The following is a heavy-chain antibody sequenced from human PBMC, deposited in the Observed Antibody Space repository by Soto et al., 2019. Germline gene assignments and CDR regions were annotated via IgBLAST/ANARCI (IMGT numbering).Heavy chain of an antibody. V-gene: IGHV4-30-4*01. Sequence: SLSLTCTVSGGSISSGDYYWSWNRQPPGKGLEWIGYIFYSGNTYYNPSLKSRVTISVDTSKNQFSLKLSSVTAADTAVYYCARLGARDCSSTSCYTTLISYWGQGTLVTVSS. J-gene: IGHJ4*02. CDR3: ARLGARDCSSTSCYTTLISY. CDR2: IFYSGNT. CDR1: GGSISSGDYY. D-gene: IGHD2-2*01.